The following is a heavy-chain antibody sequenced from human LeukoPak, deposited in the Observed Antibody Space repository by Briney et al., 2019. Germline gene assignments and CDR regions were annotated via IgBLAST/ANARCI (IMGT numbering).Heavy chain of an antibody. CDR2: ISAYNGNT. J-gene: IGHJ6*02. V-gene: IGHV1-18*01. CDR1: GYTFTSYG. D-gene: IGHD4-17*01. Sequence: ASVKVSCKASGYTFTSYGISWVRQAPGQGLEWMGWISAYNGNTNYAQKLQGRVTMTTDTSTSTAYMELRSLRSDDTAVYYCARADYGDDGDYYYGMDVWGQGTTVTASS. CDR3: ARADYGDDGDYYYGMDV.